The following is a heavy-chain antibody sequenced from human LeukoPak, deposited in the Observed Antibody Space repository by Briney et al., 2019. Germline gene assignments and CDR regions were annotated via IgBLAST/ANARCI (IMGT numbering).Heavy chain of an antibody. V-gene: IGHV1-8*01. D-gene: IGHD2-2*03. J-gene: IGHJ5*02. CDR2: MNPNSGNT. Sequence: GASVKVSCKASGYTFTSYDINWVRQATGQGLEWMGWMNPNSGNTGYAQKFQGRVTMTRDTSISTAYMELSRLRSDDTAVYYCARDGYCSSTSCFNWFDPWGQGTLVTVSS. CDR3: ARDGYCSSTSCFNWFDP. CDR1: GYTFTSYD.